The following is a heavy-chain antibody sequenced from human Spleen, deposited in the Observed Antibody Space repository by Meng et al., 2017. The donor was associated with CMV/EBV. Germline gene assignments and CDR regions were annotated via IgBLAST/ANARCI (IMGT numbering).Heavy chain of an antibody. Sequence: GESLKISCSASGFTFASYAMGWVRQAPGKGLEWVSRIRGSDGRPSYADSVRGRFTISRDISQNTLYLQMNSLRAEDTAIYHCVKGATFGVTAPDYWGQGTLVTVSS. CDR2: IRGSDGRP. CDR1: GFTFASYA. V-gene: IGHV3-23*01. J-gene: IGHJ4*02. CDR3: VKGATFGVTAPDY. D-gene: IGHD3-3*01.